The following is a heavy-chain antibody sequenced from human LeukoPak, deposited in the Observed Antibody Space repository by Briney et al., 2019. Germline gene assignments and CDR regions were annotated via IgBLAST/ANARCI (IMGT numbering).Heavy chain of an antibody. J-gene: IGHJ5*02. Sequence: GGSLRLSCAASGFTFSSYEMNWVRQAPGKGLEWVSSISSSSSYIYYADSVKGRFTISRDNAKNSLYLQMNSLRAEDTAVYYCARVEGPTYYYDSSGLKAWGQGTLVTVSS. V-gene: IGHV3-21*01. CDR2: ISSSSSYI. CDR1: GFTFSSYE. D-gene: IGHD3-22*01. CDR3: ARVEGPTYYYDSSGLKA.